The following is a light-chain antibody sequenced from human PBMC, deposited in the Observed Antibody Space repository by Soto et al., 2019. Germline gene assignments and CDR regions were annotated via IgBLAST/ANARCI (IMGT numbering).Light chain of an antibody. V-gene: IGKV1-5*03. CDR2: DAS. CDR1: ESIGNW. CDR3: HQYISYSRT. Sequence: DIQLTQSPSTLSASAGDRVTITCRASESIGNWLAWYQQKSGKAPNLLIYDASNIEDGVPSRFSGRGSGTEFTLTISSLQPDDFATYYCHQYISYSRTFGRGTKVDI. J-gene: IGKJ4*01.